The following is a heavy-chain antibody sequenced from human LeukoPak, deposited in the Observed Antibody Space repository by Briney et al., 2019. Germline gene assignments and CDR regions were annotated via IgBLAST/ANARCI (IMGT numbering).Heavy chain of an antibody. D-gene: IGHD2-8*02. J-gene: IGHJ4*02. CDR3: ARWDYYTRGYFDY. V-gene: IGHV4-59*01. CDR1: GGSLSNYY. Sequence: SETLSLTCTVSGGSLSNYYWSWIRQPPGQGLEWIGYIYYTGSTHYNPSLKSRVTISLDTSKHQFSLRLTSVTAADSAMYYCARWDYYTRGYFDYWGQGTLVTVSS. CDR2: IYYTGST.